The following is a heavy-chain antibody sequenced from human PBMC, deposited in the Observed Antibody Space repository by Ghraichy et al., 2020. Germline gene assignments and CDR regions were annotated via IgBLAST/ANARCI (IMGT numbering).Heavy chain of an antibody. J-gene: IGHJ5*02. Sequence: SENLSLTCAVSGGSISSGGYSWSWIRQPPGKGLEWIGYIYHSGSTYYNPSLKSRVTISVDRSKNQFSLKLSSVTAADTAVYYCARGYYSGGWFDPWGQGTLVTVSS. V-gene: IGHV4-30-2*01. CDR3: ARGYYSGGWFDP. CDR2: IYHSGST. D-gene: IGHD3-22*01. CDR1: GGSISSGGYS.